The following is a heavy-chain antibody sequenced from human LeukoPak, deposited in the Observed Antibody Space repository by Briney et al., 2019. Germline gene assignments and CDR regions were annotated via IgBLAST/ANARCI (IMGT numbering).Heavy chain of an antibody. V-gene: IGHV3-30-3*01. Sequence: GRSLRLSCAASAFTFSSYALHWFRQGPGKGLEWVAVISHDGNTKFYADSVKGRFTISRDNSKDTLYLQMDSLRLDDTAVYYCARQTSSSHLYYFDYWGQGTLVTVSS. CDR3: ARQTSSSHLYYFDY. CDR2: ISHDGNTK. CDR1: AFTFSSYA. J-gene: IGHJ4*02. D-gene: IGHD6-13*01.